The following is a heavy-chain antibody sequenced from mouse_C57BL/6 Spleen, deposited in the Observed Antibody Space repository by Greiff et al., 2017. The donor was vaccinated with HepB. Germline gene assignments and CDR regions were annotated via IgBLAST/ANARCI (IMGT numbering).Heavy chain of an antibody. CDR1: GYTFTNYW. Sequence: QVQLQQSGAELVRPGTSVKMSCKASGYTFTNYWIGWAKQRPGHGLEWIGDIYPGGGYTNYNEKFKGKATLSVDKSSSTAYMQSSSLTSEDAAIYYGARKGGYYDYWGQGTSVTVSS. CDR2: IYPGGGYT. D-gene: IGHD2-3*01. V-gene: IGHV1-63*01. J-gene: IGHJ4*01. CDR3: ARKGGYYDY.